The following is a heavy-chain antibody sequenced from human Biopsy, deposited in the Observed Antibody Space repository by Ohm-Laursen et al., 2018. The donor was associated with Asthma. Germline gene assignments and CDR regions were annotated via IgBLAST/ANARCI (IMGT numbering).Heavy chain of an antibody. V-gene: IGHV1-69*13. D-gene: IGHD2-2*01. Sequence: SVKASCKSLGGTLNTYVIGWARQAPGQGLEWKGGINSVFGTTTYTQKFHDRVTITADDSTSTVYMELSSLRSEDTAVYYCARKAGSCISRTCYSLDFWGQGTLVTVSS. J-gene: IGHJ4*02. CDR3: ARKAGSCISRTCYSLDF. CDR2: INSVFGTT. CDR1: GGTLNTYV.